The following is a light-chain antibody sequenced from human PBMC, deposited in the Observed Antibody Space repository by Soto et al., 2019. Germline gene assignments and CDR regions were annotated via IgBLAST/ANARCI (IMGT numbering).Light chain of an antibody. CDR1: SSDIGSNS. CDR2: AND. Sequence: QSVLTQPPSASRTPGQRVTIPCSGSSSDIGSNSVNWYQQLPGAAPRLLIYANDHRPSGVPDRFSASKSGTSASLAISGVRSEDAADYYCAVWDDSLKGPVFGTGTKLTVL. CDR3: AVWDDSLKGPV. V-gene: IGLV1-44*01. J-gene: IGLJ1*01.